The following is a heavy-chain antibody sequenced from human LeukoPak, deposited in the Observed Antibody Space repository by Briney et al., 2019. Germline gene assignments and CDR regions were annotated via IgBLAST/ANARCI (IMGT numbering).Heavy chain of an antibody. V-gene: IGHV3-69-1*01. J-gene: IGHJ4*01. Sequence: GGSLRLSCAASGFAISTYAMAWVRQAPGKGLEWISSLSSGRSPSYSDSLEGRLTMSSDNARNTLYLQMDNLRGEDTAMYYCARQLGYCSAGTCYFDSWGHGTQVTVSS. D-gene: IGHD2-8*02. CDR1: GFAISTYA. CDR3: ARQLGYCSAGTCYFDS. CDR2: LSSGRSP.